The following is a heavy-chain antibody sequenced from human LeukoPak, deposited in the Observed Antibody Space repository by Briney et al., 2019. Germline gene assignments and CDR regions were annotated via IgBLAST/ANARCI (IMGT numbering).Heavy chain of an antibody. D-gene: IGHD3-22*01. CDR3: ARTGHYDSSDYGAFDI. V-gene: IGHV1-69*05. CDR1: GGTFSSYA. CDR2: IIPIFGTA. J-gene: IGHJ3*02. Sequence: SVKVSCKASGGTFSSYAISWVRQAPGQGLEWMGGIIPIFGTASYAQKFQGRVTITTDESTSTAYMELSSLRSEDTAVYYCARTGHYDSSDYGAFDIWGQGTMVTVSS.